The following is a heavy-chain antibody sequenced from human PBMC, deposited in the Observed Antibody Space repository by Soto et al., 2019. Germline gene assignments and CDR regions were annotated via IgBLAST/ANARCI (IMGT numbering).Heavy chain of an antibody. CDR1: GGSISSSSYY. J-gene: IGHJ6*02. CDR3: ADLKSCSSTSCYYYYGMDV. D-gene: IGHD2-2*01. Sequence: QLQLQESGPGLVKPSETLSLTCTVSGGSISSSSYYWGWIRQPPGKGLEWIGSIYYSGSTYYNPSLKSRVTISVDTSKNQFSLKLSSVTAADTAVYYCADLKSCSSTSCYYYYGMDVWGQGTTVTVSS. V-gene: IGHV4-39*01. CDR2: IYYSGST.